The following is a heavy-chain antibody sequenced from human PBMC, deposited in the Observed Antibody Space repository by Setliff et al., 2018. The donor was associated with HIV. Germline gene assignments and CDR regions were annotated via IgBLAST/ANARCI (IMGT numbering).Heavy chain of an antibody. CDR1: GGSISSSSHY. D-gene: IGHD6-19*01. J-gene: IGHJ2*01. Sequence: PSETLSLTCTVSGGSISSSSHYWGWIRQPPGKGLEWVGSIYYSGSTYYNPSLKSRVTISLDTSKNQLSLKLSSVTAADTAVCYCASYYRVSGWYQEASWFFDLWGRGTLVTVSS. CDR2: IYYSGST. CDR3: ASYYRVSGWYQEASWFFDL. V-gene: IGHV4-39*01.